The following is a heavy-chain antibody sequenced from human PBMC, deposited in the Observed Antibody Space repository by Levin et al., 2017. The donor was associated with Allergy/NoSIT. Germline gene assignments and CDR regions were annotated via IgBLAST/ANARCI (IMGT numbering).Heavy chain of an antibody. J-gene: IGHJ6*03. CDR3: ARDLPHCSSTSCYLFVDYYYYMDV. CDR2: IKQDGSEK. D-gene: IGHD2-2*01. V-gene: IGHV3-7*01. Sequence: GGSLRLSCAASGFTFSSYWMSWVRQAPGKGLEWVANIKQDGSEKYYVDSVKGRFTISRDNAKNSLYLQMNSLRAEDTAVYYCARDLPHCSSTSCYLFVDYYYYMDVWGKGTTVTVSS. CDR1: GFTFSSYW.